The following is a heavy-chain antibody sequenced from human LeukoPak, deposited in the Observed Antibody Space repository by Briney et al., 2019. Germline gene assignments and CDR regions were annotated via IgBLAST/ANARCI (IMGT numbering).Heavy chain of an antibody. J-gene: IGHJ4*02. CDR1: GYTFTSYG. CDR2: ISAYNGNT. Sequence: ASVKVSCKASGYTFTSYGISWVRQAPGQGLEWMGWISAYNGNTNYAQKLQGRVTMTTDTSTSTAYMELRSLRSDDTAVYYCARVDYYGSGSYYEGSWGQGTLVTVSS. V-gene: IGHV1-18*01. D-gene: IGHD3-10*01. CDR3: ARVDYYGSGSYYEGS.